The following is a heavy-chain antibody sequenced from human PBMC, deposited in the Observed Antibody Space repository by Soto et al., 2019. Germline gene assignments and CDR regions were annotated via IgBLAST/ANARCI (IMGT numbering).Heavy chain of an antibody. CDR2: IYYSGST. CDR3: ARLVKDIVLVPAASLDY. V-gene: IGHV4-39*01. D-gene: IGHD2-2*01. Sequence: QLQLQESGPGLVKPSETLSLTCTVSGGSISSSSYYWGWIRQPPGKGLEWIGSIYYSGSTYYNPSLKSRVTISVDTSKNQFSLKLSSVTAADTAVYYCARLVKDIVLVPAASLDYWGQGTLVTVSS. J-gene: IGHJ4*02. CDR1: GGSISSSSYY.